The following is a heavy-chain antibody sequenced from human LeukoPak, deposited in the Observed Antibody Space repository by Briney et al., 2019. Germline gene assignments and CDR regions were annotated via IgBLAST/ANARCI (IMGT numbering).Heavy chain of an antibody. V-gene: IGHV3-66*01. Sequence: GGSLRLSCAASGFTVSSNYMSWVRQAPGKGLEWVSLIYSGGSTYHADSVKGRFTISRDNSKNTLYLQMNSLRAEDTAVYYCARERSLDSSSWYYYYYGMDVWGQGTTVTVSS. J-gene: IGHJ6*02. CDR1: GFTVSSNY. D-gene: IGHD6-13*01. CDR3: ARERSLDSSSWYYYYYGMDV. CDR2: IYSGGST.